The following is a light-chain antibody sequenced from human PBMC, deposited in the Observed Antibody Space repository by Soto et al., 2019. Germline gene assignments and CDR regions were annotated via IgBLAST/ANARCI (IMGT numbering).Light chain of an antibody. V-gene: IGLV1-44*01. CDR1: SSNIGTNS. CDR2: NND. J-gene: IGLJ1*01. CDR3: AAWDDSLNGFYV. Sequence: QSVLTQPPSASGTPGQRVTISCSGGSSNIGTNSVNWYQQLPGRAPKLLIYNNDLRPSGVPDRFSGSKSGTSASLATSGLQSEDEADYYCAAWDDSLNGFYVFGIGTKLTVL.